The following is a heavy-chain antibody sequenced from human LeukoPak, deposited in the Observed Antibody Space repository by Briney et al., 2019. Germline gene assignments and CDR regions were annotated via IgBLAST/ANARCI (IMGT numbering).Heavy chain of an antibody. Sequence: SGPALVTPTQTLTLTCTFSGFSLSTSGMCVSWIRQPPGEALEWLAVIDWDDDKYYSTSLKTRLTISKDTSKNQVVLTMTNMDPVDTATYYCARMVHHDILTGYLFDYWGQGTLVTVSS. V-gene: IGHV2-70*01. J-gene: IGHJ4*02. D-gene: IGHD3-9*01. CDR1: GFSLSTSGMC. CDR2: IDWDDDK. CDR3: ARMVHHDILTGYLFDY.